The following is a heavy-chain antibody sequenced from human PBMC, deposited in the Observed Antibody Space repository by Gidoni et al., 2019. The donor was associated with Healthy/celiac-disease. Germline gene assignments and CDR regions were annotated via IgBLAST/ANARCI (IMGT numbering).Heavy chain of an antibody. J-gene: IGHJ5*02. CDR3: ASQYCGGDCYSGS. Sequence: EVQLVESGGGLVQPGGSLRLSCAASGFTFSSYWMTWVRQAPGKGLEWVANIKQDGSEKYYVDAVKGRFTISRDNAKNSLYLQMNSLRAEDTAVYYCASQYCGGDCYSGSWGQGTLVTVSS. CDR1: GFTFSSYW. CDR2: IKQDGSEK. D-gene: IGHD2-21*02. V-gene: IGHV3-7*03.